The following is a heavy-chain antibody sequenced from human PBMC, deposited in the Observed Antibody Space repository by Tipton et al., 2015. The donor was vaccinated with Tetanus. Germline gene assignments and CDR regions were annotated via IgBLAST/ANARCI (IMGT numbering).Heavy chain of an antibody. V-gene: IGHV4-59*01. CDR1: GGSISGSY. D-gene: IGHD2-2*01. J-gene: IGHJ4*02. CDR2: VYYNGNT. Sequence: LRLSCAVSGGSISGSYWNWIRQPPGKGLEWIGYVYYNGNTHYNPALKSRVTISVDTSKNQFSLKLSSVTAADTAIYYCAREVPAAGHFDSWGQGTLVTVSS. CDR3: AREVPAAGHFDS.